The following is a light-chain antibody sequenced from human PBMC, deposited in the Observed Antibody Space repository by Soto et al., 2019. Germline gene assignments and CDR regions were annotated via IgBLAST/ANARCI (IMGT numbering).Light chain of an antibody. J-gene: IGKJ1*01. Sequence: DVVMTQSPLSLPVTLGQPASISCRSSQSLVYSDGNTYLNWFQQRPDQSPRRLIYKVSNRDSGVPDRFSGSGSGTDFTLKISRVEVEDVGVYYCMQGTHWPPWTFGQGTKVEIK. CDR2: KVS. V-gene: IGKV2-30*01. CDR1: QSLVYSDGNTY. CDR3: MQGTHWPPWT.